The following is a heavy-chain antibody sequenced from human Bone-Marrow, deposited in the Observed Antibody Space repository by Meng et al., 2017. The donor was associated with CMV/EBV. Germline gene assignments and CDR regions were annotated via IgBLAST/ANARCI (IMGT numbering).Heavy chain of an antibody. V-gene: IGHV6-1*01. Sequence: SETLSLTCAISGDSVSSNSAAWNWSRQSPSRGLEWLGRTYFRSKWYNDYAVSVKSRITINPDTSKNQFSLKLRSVTAADTAVYYCATAWTGGHYYRGMDVWGQGTAVTVSS. CDR3: ATAWTGGHYYRGMDV. J-gene: IGHJ6*02. CDR2: TYFRSKWYN. CDR1: GDSVSSNSAA. D-gene: IGHD3-16*01.